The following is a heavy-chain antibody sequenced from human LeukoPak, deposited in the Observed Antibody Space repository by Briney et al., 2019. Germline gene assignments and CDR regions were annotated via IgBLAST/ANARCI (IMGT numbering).Heavy chain of an antibody. J-gene: IGHJ5*02. CDR2: IYYSGST. Sequence: SETLSLTCTVSGGSISNYYWNWIRQPPGKGLEWIGYIYYSGSTNYNPSLKSRVTISVDTSKNQFSLKLSSATAADTAVYYCARGCSGGSCYWRYNWFDPWGQGTLVTVSS. D-gene: IGHD2-15*01. CDR1: GGSISNYY. CDR3: ARGCSGGSCYWRYNWFDP. V-gene: IGHV4-59*01.